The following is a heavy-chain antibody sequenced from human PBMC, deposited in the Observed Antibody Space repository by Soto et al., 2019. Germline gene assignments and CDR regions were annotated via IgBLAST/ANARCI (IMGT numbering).Heavy chain of an antibody. CDR3: ARGGGVGVAGSAAFDM. CDR1: GYPVTAYY. V-gene: IGHV1-2*02. Sequence: QLHLVQSGAVVKKPGASVTVSCSASGYPVTAYYMHWVRQAPGRGLEWMGGINPATGAAKYTQTFQGRVTMTRGTSPSTAFMELGGLTSEDPAVFYCARGGGVGVAGSAAFDMWGQGTLVTVSS. D-gene: IGHD3-3*01. J-gene: IGHJ3*02. CDR2: INPATGAA.